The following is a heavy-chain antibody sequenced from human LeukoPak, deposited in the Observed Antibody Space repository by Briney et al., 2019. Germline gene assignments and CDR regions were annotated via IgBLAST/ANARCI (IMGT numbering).Heavy chain of an antibody. D-gene: IGHD2-2*01. V-gene: IGHV6-1*01. CDR1: GDSVSSNSVT. CDR3: ARRLTQYDCFDP. Sequence: SQTLPLTCAISGDSVSSNSVTWNWIRQSPSRGLEWLGRPYYRSTWYNDYAVSVRGRITVNPDTSKNQFSLHLNSVTPEDTAVYYCARRLTQYDCFDPWGQGILVTVSS. CDR2: PYYRSTWYN. J-gene: IGHJ5*02.